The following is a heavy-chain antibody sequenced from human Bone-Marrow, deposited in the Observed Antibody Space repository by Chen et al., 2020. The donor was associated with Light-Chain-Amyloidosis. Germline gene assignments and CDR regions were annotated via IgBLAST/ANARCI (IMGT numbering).Heavy chain of an antibody. CDR1: GFTFDDFT. V-gene: IGHV3-43*01. Sequence: EVQLVESGGVVVQPGGSLRLLCAASGFTFDDFTMHWVRQVPGKGLEWVSLISWDGRSTYYADSVKGRFTISRDNSKNSLYLQMNSLRTEDTALYYCVKDIEQYQLLFGLGYWGQGTLVTVSS. D-gene: IGHD2-2*01. CDR2: ISWDGRST. J-gene: IGHJ4*02. CDR3: VKDIEQYQLLFGLGY.